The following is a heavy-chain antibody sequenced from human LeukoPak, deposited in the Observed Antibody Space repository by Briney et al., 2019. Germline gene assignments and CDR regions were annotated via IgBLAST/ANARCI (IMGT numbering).Heavy chain of an antibody. D-gene: IGHD2-15*01. CDR3: AILLHRGHYYYYGMDV. Sequence: XVXXXXGQGPEWRGWMSPNPGYTNYAQQLHGRVTMTTDTSTSTAYMELRSLRSDDTTVYYCAILLHRGHYYYYGMDVWGQGTTVTVSS. CDR2: MSPNPGYT. J-gene: IGHJ6*02. V-gene: IGHV1-18*01.